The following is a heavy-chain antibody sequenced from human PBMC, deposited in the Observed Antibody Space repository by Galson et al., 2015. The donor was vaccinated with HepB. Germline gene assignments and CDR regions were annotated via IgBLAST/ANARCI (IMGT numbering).Heavy chain of an antibody. CDR3: ARVVYWYVGGYYYYGMDV. D-gene: IGHD2-8*02. Sequence: SLRLSCAASGFTFSSYWMSWVRQAPGKGLEWVANIKQDGSEKYYVDSVKGRFTISRDNAKNSLYLQMNSLRAEDTAVYYCARVVYWYVGGYYYYGMDVWGQGTTVTVSS. CDR2: IKQDGSEK. CDR1: GFTFSSYW. J-gene: IGHJ6*02. V-gene: IGHV3-7*03.